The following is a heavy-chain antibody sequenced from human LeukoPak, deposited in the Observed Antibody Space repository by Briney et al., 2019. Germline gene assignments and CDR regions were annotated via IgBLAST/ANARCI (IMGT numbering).Heavy chain of an antibody. CDR2: ISGSGGST. D-gene: IGHD6-13*01. CDR3: AKDSGASYSSSWPGDY. J-gene: IGHJ4*02. V-gene: IGHV3-23*01. Sequence: PGGSLRLSCAASGFTFSSYAMSWVRQAPGKGLEWVSAISGSGGSTYYADSVKGRFTISRDNSKNTLYLQMNSLRAEDTAVYYCAKDSGASYSSSWPGDYWGQGNLVTVSS. CDR1: GFTFSSYA.